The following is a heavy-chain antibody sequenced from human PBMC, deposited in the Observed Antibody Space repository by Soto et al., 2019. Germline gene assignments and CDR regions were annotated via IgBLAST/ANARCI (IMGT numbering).Heavy chain of an antibody. J-gene: IGHJ4*02. CDR1: GFSVSNNY. D-gene: IGHD1-26*01. CDR3: ARCSTVDRRNPPFTFDY. Sequence: GGSLRPSCAASGFSVSNNYMSWVRQAPGQGLEWVSVIYSRGDTYYAGSVRGRFTISRDSSRNTLYLQMNSLRAEDTAIYYCARCSTVDRRNPPFTFDYWGQVTLVTVSS. CDR2: IYSRGDT. V-gene: IGHV3-66*01.